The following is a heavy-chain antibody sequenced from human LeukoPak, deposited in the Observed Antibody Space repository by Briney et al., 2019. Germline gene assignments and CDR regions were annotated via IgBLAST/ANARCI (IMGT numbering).Heavy chain of an antibody. CDR3: ARAIVVVPAAMWFDP. Sequence: PSETLSLTCTVSGFSISSGYYWGWIRQPPGKGLGWFGSIYHSGSTYYNPSLKSRVTISVDTSKNQFSLKLSSVTAADTAVYYCARAIVVVPAAMWFDPWGQGTLVTVSS. D-gene: IGHD2-2*01. J-gene: IGHJ5*02. CDR2: IYHSGST. CDR1: GFSISSGYY. V-gene: IGHV4-38-2*02.